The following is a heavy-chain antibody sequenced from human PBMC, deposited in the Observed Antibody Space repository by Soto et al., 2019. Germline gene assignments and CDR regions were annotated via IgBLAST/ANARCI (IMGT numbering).Heavy chain of an antibody. CDR3: ASPYCTNGVCPFYFDY. CDR1: GYTLTELS. Sequence: ASVKVSCKVSGYTLTELSMHWVRQAPGKGLEWMGGFDPEDGETIYAQKFQGRVTMTEDTSTDTAYMELSSLRSEDTAVYYCASPYCTNGVCPFYFDYWGQGTLVTVSS. CDR2: FDPEDGET. J-gene: IGHJ4*02. D-gene: IGHD2-8*01. V-gene: IGHV1-24*01.